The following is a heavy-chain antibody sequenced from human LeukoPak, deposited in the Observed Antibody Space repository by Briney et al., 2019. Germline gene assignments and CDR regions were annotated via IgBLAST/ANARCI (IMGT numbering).Heavy chain of an antibody. J-gene: IGHJ4*02. Sequence: GGSLRLSCAASGFTFSSYGMHWVRQAPGKGLEWVAVIWYDGSNKYYADSVKGRFTISRDNSKNTLYLQMNSLRAEDTAVYYCAKERTSDYGDYVFDYWGQGTLVSVSS. CDR3: AKERTSDYGDYVFDY. CDR2: IWYDGSNK. V-gene: IGHV3-33*06. D-gene: IGHD4-17*01. CDR1: GFTFSSYG.